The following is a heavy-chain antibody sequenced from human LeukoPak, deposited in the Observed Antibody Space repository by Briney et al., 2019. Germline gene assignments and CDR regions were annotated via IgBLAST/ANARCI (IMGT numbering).Heavy chain of an antibody. D-gene: IGHD5-12*01. Sequence: GRSLRLSCADSAFTFSNYAMHWVRQAPGKGLEWVAVISYDGSNKYYADSVKGRFTISRDNSKNTLYLQMNSLRAEDTAVYYCATLPARNGYDYFDYWGQGTLVTVSS. CDR3: ATLPARNGYDYFDY. J-gene: IGHJ4*02. CDR1: AFTFSNYA. CDR2: ISYDGSNK. V-gene: IGHV3-30*04.